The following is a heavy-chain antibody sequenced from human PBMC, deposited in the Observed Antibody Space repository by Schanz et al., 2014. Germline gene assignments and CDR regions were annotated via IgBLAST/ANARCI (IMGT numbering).Heavy chain of an antibody. CDR2: IQYDGKND. CDR1: GFAFKSYG. D-gene: IGHD2-15*01. V-gene: IGHV3-30*02. Sequence: QVQLVESGGGVVQPGGSLRLSCAASGFAFKSYGMFWVRQAPGKGPEWVAFIQYDGKNDDYADSVKGRFSISRGSLMDTLFLQMNSLRAEDTAQYHCVKEEWWRFDPWGQGTLVTVSS. J-gene: IGHJ5*02. CDR3: VKEEWWRFDP.